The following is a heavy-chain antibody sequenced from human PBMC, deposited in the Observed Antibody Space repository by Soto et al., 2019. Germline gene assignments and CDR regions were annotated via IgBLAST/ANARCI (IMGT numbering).Heavy chain of an antibody. D-gene: IGHD3-22*01. CDR3: ASLWGYDSHDY. CDR1: GGSISSGDYY. V-gene: IGHV4-30-4*01. CDR2: IYYSGST. Sequence: PLSLTCTVSGGSISSGDYYWSWIRQPPGKGLEWIGYIYYSGSTYYNPSLKSRVTISVDTSKNQFSLKLSSVTAADTAVYYCASLWGYDSHDYWGQGTLVTVSS. J-gene: IGHJ4*02.